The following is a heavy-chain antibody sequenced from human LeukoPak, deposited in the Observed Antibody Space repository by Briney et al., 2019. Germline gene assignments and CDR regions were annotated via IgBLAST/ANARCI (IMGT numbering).Heavy chain of an antibody. Sequence: PSGILSLTCAVSGVSISSSEWWIWVRQPPGQGLEWIGEIHRAGRTRYNPSLKSRVTISMDYSKNQFSLKLTSVTAADTAIYYCGKTDIYFNPIDYWGPGSLVTVSS. D-gene: IGHD3-9*01. V-gene: IGHV4-4*02. CDR1: GVSISSSEW. CDR2: IHRAGRT. CDR3: GKTDIYFNPIDY. J-gene: IGHJ4*02.